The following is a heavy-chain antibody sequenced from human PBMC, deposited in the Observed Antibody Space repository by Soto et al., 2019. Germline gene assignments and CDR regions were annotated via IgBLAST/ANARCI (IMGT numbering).Heavy chain of an antibody. CDR2: IKSRGSGGTT. D-gene: IGHD3-10*01. J-gene: IGHJ4*02. Sequence: EVQLVESGGGLVHPGESLTVSCAASGFTFSDAWMSWVRQAPGKGLEWVGRIKSRGSGGTTDYPAPVKGRFSISRDDSKNTLYLRMNSLRTEDTAVYYCAKELLRLGESLERYFDYWGQGTLVTVSS. CDR1: GFTFSDAW. V-gene: IGHV3-15*01. CDR3: AKELLRLGESLERYFDY.